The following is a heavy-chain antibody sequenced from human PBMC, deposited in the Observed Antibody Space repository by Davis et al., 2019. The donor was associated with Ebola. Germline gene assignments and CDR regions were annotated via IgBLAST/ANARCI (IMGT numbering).Heavy chain of an antibody. CDR1: GYTFTGYY. CDR2: INPNSGGT. V-gene: IGHV1-2*04. CDR3: SRDKQLGDYYYYGMDV. J-gene: IGHJ6*02. D-gene: IGHD6-6*01. Sequence: ASVKVSCKASGYTFTGYYMHWVRQAPGQGLEWMGWINPNSGGTNYAQKFQGWVTMTRDTSISTAYMELSRLRSDDTAVYYCSRDKQLGDYYYYGMDVWGQGTTVTVSS.